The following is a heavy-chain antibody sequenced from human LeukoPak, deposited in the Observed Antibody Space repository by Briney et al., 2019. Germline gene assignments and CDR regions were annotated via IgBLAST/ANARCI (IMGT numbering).Heavy chain of an antibody. CDR2: INWNGGST. J-gene: IGHJ6*03. CDR1: GFTFDDYG. Sequence: PGGSLRLSCAASGFTFDDYGMSWVRQAPGKGLEWVSGINWNGGSTGYADSVKGRFTISRDNSKNSLYLQMNSLRTEDTALYYRAKDGLYDFWSKFFYYMDVWGKGTTVTVSS. V-gene: IGHV3-20*04. CDR3: AKDGLYDFWSKFFYYMDV. D-gene: IGHD3-3*01.